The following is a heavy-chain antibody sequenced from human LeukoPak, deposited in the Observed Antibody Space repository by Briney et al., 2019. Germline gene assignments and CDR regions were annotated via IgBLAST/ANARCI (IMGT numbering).Heavy chain of an antibody. CDR2: INHSGST. Sequence: SETLSLTCAVYGGSFSGYYWSWIRQPPGKGLEWIGEINHSGSTNYNPSLKSRVTISVDTSKNQFSLKLSSVTAADTAVYYCARGLPGLTAGTTLWDSYYFDYWGQGTLVTVSS. CDR3: ARGLPGLTAGTTLWDSYYFDY. J-gene: IGHJ4*02. D-gene: IGHD1-7*01. CDR1: GGSFSGYY. V-gene: IGHV4-34*01.